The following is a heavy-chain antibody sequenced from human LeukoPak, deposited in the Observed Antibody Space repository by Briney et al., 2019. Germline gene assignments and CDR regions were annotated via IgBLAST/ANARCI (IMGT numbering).Heavy chain of an antibody. CDR2: INPNSGGT. CDR3: ARGRNIWQQLEDFDY. V-gene: IGHV1-2*02. D-gene: IGHD6-13*01. CDR1: GYTFTGYY. Sequence: ASVTVSCKASGYTFTGYYMHWVRQAPGQGLEWMGWINPNSGGTNYAQKFQGRVTMTRDTSISTAYMELSRLRSDDTAVYYCARGRNIWQQLEDFDYWGQGTLVTVSS. J-gene: IGHJ4*02.